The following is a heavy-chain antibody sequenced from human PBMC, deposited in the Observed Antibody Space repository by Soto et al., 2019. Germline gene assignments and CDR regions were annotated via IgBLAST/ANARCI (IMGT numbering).Heavy chain of an antibody. J-gene: IGHJ6*02. Sequence: SVKVSCKASGGTLSSYAISWVRQAPGQGLEWMGGIIPIFGTANYAQKFQGRVTITADESTSTAYMELSSLRSEDTAVYYCARVQAGGIVVVVAAALYGSMDVWGQGTTVTVSS. CDR1: GGTLSSYA. D-gene: IGHD2-15*01. CDR3: ARVQAGGIVVVVAAALYGSMDV. CDR2: IIPIFGTA. V-gene: IGHV1-69*13.